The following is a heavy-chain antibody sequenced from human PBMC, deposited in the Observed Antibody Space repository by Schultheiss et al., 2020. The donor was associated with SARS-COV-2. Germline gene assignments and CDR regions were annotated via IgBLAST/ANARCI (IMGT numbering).Heavy chain of an antibody. Sequence: GGSLRLSFAASGFTFSSYAMSWVRQAPGKGLEWVSAISGSGGSTYYADSVKGRFTISRDNSKNTLYLQMNSLRAEDTAVYYCAKGIAYYGSGSNAFDIWGQGTMVTVSS. CDR1: GFTFSSYA. J-gene: IGHJ3*02. V-gene: IGHV3-23*01. CDR3: AKGIAYYGSGSNAFDI. D-gene: IGHD3-10*01. CDR2: ISGSGGST.